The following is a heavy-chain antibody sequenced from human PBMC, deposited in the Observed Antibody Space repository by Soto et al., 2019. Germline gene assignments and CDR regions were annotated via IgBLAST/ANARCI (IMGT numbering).Heavy chain of an antibody. V-gene: IGHV3-21*01. CDR1: GFTFSSYS. Sequence: GGSLRLSCAASGFTFSSYSMNWVRQAPGKGLEWVSSISSSSSYIYYADSVKGRFTISRDNAKNSLYLQMNSLRAEDTAVYYCVTSSGWFLVPDYWGQGTLVTVSS. CDR2: ISSSSSYI. CDR3: VTSSGWFLVPDY. J-gene: IGHJ4*02. D-gene: IGHD6-19*01.